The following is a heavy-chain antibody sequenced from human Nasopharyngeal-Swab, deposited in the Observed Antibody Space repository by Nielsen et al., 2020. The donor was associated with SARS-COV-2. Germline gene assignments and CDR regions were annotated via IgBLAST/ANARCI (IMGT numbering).Heavy chain of an antibody. V-gene: IGHV3-9*01. CDR3: AKGGGWLYYLDY. CDR1: GFTFDDYA. D-gene: IGHD5-24*01. J-gene: IGHJ4*02. CDR2: ISWNSGSI. Sequence: SLKISCAASGFTFDDYAMHWVRQAPGKGLEWVSGISWNSGSIGYADSVKGRFTISRDNSKNTLYLQVNSLRDDDTAVYYCAKGGGWLYYLDYWGQGTLVTVSS.